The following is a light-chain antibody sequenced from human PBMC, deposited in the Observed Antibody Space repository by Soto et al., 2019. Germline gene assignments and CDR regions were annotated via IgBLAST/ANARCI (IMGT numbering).Light chain of an antibody. CDR3: AAWDDSLRGVV. J-gene: IGLJ2*01. V-gene: IGLV1-47*01. CDR2: RNN. CDR1: SSNIGSNY. Sequence: QSVLTQPPSASGTPGQRVTISCSGSSSNIGSNYVYWYQQLPGTAPKLLIYRNNQRPSGVPDRFSGSKSGTSASLAISGLRSEDEADYYSAAWDDSLRGVVFGGGTKVTVL.